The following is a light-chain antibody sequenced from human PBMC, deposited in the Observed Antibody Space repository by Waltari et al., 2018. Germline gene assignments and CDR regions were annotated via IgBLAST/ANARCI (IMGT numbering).Light chain of an antibody. CDR1: KLGYKY. Sequence: SYELTQPPSLSVSPGQTASITCSGDKLGYKYISWYQKKPGLPPVLVIYQDRKRPSGIPERFSGPNSGRAATLPISGTQAMDEADYFCQAWDSSPFNVFGTGTKFSVL. V-gene: IGLV3-1*01. CDR3: QAWDSSPFNV. J-gene: IGLJ1*01. CDR2: QDR.